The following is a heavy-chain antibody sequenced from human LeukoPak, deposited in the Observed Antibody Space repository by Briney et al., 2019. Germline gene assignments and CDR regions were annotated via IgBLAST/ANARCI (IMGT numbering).Heavy chain of an antibody. CDR1: GGSISSYY. CDR2: IYYSGST. V-gene: IGHV4-59*01. D-gene: IGHD3-16*02. CDR3: ARGRRPYDYVWGSYRYRDYYYYYMDV. Sequence: SETLSLTCTVSGGSISSYYWSWLRQPPGKGLEWVGYIYYSGSTNYNPSLKSRVTISVDTSKNQFSLKLSSVTAADTAVYYCARGRRPYDYVWGSYRYRDYYYYYMDVWGKGTTVTVSS. J-gene: IGHJ6*03.